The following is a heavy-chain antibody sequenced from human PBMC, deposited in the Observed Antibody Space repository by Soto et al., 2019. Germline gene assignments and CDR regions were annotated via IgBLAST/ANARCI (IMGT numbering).Heavy chain of an antibody. J-gene: IGHJ3*01. V-gene: IGHV3-48*03. CDR1: ALTFSSYE. D-gene: IGHD2-2*01. CDR3: ARGGYCDTTTCYRLNAFDV. Sequence: PGGSLRLSCAVSALTFSSYEMNWVRQAPERGLEWVSFISPSGSTIYADSVNGRFTISRDNAKSSLYLQMNSLRAEDTAVYYCARGGYCDTTTCYRLNAFDVWGQGTVVTVSS. CDR2: ISPSGST.